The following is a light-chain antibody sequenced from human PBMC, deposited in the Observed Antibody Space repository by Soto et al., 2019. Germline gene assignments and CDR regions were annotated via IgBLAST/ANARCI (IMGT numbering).Light chain of an antibody. CDR3: CSYAGSSTSVI. CDR2: EGS. V-gene: IGLV2-23*01. Sequence: QSALTQPASVSGSPGQSITISCTGTSSDVGSYNLVSWYQQHPGKAPKLMICEGSKRPSGVSHRFSGSKSGNTASLTISGLQAEDEADYYCCSYAGSSTSVIFGGGTQLTVL. J-gene: IGLJ2*01. CDR1: SSDVGSYNL.